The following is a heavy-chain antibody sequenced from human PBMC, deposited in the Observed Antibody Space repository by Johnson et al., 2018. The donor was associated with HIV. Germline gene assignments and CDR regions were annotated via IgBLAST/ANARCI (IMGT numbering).Heavy chain of an antibody. V-gene: IGHV3-30*03. J-gene: IGHJ3*02. D-gene: IGHD6-19*01. Sequence: QMMLVESGGGLVQPGGSLRLSCSASGFSVSSNYMTWVRQAPGKGLEWVAVISYDGSNKYYADSVKGRFTISRDNSKSTLYLQMNSLRVEDTAVYFCARRARGWHAFDIWGQGTTVTVSS. CDR3: ARRARGWHAFDI. CDR2: ISYDGSNK. CDR1: GFSVSSNY.